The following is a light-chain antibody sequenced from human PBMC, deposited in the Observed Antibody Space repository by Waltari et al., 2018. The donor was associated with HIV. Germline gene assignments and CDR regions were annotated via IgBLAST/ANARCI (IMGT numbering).Light chain of an antibody. V-gene: IGLV2-11*01. Sequence: QSALTQPRSVSGSPGPSVPIPCTRTSSDVGGYTFVPWYQPHPGKAPKLVIYDGSKWPSGVPDRFSGSKSGNTASLTISGLQAEDEADYYCCSYTGSYTWVFGGGTELTVL. J-gene: IGLJ3*02. CDR2: DGS. CDR1: SSDVGGYTF. CDR3: CSYTGSYTWV.